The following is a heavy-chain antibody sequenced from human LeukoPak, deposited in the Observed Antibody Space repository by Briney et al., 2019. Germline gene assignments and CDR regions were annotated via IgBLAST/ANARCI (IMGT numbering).Heavy chain of an antibody. CDR2: IYYSGST. Sequence: LETLSLTCTVSGGSISSYYWSWIRQPPGKGLEWIGYIYYSGSTNYNPSLKSRVTISVDTSKNQFSLKLSSVTAADTAVYYCARTTVVTKFDYWGQGTLVTVSS. J-gene: IGHJ4*02. CDR3: ARTTVVTKFDY. D-gene: IGHD4-23*01. CDR1: GGSISSYY. V-gene: IGHV4-59*01.